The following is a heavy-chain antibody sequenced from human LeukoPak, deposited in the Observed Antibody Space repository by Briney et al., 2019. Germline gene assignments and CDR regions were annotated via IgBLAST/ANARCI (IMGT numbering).Heavy chain of an antibody. J-gene: IGHJ4*02. CDR3: ARDPAGIGYCSGGSCYSEGDY. CDR1: GFTFSSYS. D-gene: IGHD2-15*01. V-gene: IGHV3-21*01. CDR2: ISSSSSYI. Sequence: GSLRLSCAASGFTFSSYSMNGVRQATGKGLEWVSSISSSSSYIYYADSVKGRFTISRDNAKNSLYLQMNSLRAEDTAVYYCARDPAGIGYCSGGSCYSEGDYWGQGTLVTVSS.